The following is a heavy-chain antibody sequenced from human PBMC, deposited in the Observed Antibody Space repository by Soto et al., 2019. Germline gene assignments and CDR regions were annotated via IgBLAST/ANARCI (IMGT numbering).Heavy chain of an antibody. CDR2: IGGRATSA. CDR1: GFTFSNYA. V-gene: IGHV3-23*01. Sequence: EVQLLESGGGLVQPGGSLRLSCAASGFTFSNYAMSWVRQAPGKGLEWVSGIGGRATSAYYADSVKGRFAISRDNSYKTPFLQLISMRAEDKAVYYCATSGYSDSSGDFYAFWGQGTLVSVSS. CDR3: ATSGYSDSSGDFYAF. J-gene: IGHJ4*02. D-gene: IGHD3-22*01.